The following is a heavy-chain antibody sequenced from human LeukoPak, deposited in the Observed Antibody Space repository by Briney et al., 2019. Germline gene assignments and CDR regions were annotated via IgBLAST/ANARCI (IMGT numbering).Heavy chain of an antibody. CDR3: AREGRYCSSTSCYRFRYYYYTDV. Sequence: PSETLSLTCAAYGGSFSGYYWSWIRQPPGKGLEWIGEINHSGSTNYNPSLKSRVTISVDTSKNQFSLKLSSVTAADTAVYYCAREGRYCSSTSCYRFRYYYYTDVWGKGTTVTVSS. CDR1: GGSFSGYY. D-gene: IGHD2-2*01. CDR2: INHSGST. J-gene: IGHJ6*03. V-gene: IGHV4-34*01.